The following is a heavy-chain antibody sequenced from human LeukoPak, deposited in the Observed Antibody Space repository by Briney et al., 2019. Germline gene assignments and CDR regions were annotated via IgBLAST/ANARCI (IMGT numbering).Heavy chain of an antibody. J-gene: IGHJ5*02. CDR1: GGSISSYY. Sequence: SETLSLTCTVSGGSISSYYWSWIRQPPGKGLEWIGYIYYSGTTIYNPSLKSRVTISVDTSNNQFSLKLSSVTAADTAVYFCARAETFYYGSGSSNWFDPWGQGTLVTVSS. V-gene: IGHV4-59*08. D-gene: IGHD3-10*01. CDR3: ARAETFYYGSGSSNWFDP. CDR2: IYYSGTT.